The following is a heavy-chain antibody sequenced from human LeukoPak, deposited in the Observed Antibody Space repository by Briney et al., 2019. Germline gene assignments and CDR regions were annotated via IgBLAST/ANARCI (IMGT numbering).Heavy chain of an antibody. D-gene: IGHD3-22*01. V-gene: IGHV3-30*14. CDR1: GFTFSTYT. CDR3: AMGGIYYDSSGYYSPLDY. J-gene: IGHJ4*02. CDR2: ISYDGSSE. Sequence: GGSLRLSCAASGFTFSTYTMHWVRQAPGKGLEWVAVISYDGSSEYYADSVKGRFTISRDNSKSTLYLQMNSLRAEDTAVYYCAMGGIYYDSSGYYSPLDYWGQGTLVTVSS.